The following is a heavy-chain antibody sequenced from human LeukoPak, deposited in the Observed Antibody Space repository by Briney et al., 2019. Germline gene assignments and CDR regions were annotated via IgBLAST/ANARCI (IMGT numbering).Heavy chain of an antibody. J-gene: IGHJ5*02. CDR2: INTDGSTT. V-gene: IGHV3-74*01. Sequence: GGSLRLSCVVSGFTFSSYTMNWVRQAPGKGLEWVSRINTDGSTTNYADSVKGRFTISRDNAKNTLYLQMNSLRAEDTAVYYCARDLGYCSSATCYGGWFDPWGQGTLVTVSS. CDR3: ARDLGYCSSATCYGGWFDP. CDR1: GFTFSSYT. D-gene: IGHD2-2*01.